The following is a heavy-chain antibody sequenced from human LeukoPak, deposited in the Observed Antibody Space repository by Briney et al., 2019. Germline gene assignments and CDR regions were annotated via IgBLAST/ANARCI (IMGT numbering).Heavy chain of an antibody. J-gene: IGHJ4*02. CDR3: AKDYYDISGSRYDF. V-gene: IGHV3-23*01. CDR2: ISGSGGDT. Sequence: GGSLRLSCAASGFSFSSYAMSWVRQAPGKGLEWVSAISGSGGDTWYADSVRGRFTISRDNSKNTLYMQVNSLRAEDTAVYYCAKDYYDISGSRYDFWGQGTLVTVSS. CDR1: GFSFSSYA. D-gene: IGHD3-22*01.